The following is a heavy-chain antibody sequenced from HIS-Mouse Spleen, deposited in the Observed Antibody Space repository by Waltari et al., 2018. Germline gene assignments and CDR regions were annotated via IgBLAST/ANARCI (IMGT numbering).Heavy chain of an antibody. Sequence: QVQRQEPGPGLVKPSETLSPTRPAFACSSNIHYGTWIRKPAGKGLALVGRIYTSGSTNYNPSLKGRVTMSVDTSKNQFSLKLSSVTAADTAVYYCARDKELGIYWYFDLWGRGTLVTVSS. D-gene: IGHD7-27*01. CDR1: ACSSNIHY. J-gene: IGHJ2*01. V-gene: IGHV4-4*07. CDR2: IYTSGST. CDR3: ARDKELGIYWYFDL.